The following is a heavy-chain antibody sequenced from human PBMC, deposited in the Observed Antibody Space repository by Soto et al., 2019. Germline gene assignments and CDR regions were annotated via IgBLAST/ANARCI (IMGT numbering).Heavy chain of an antibody. Sequence: GGSLRLSCAASGFTFSNAWMSWVRQAPGKGLEWVGRIKSKTDGGTTDYAAPVKGRFTISRDDSKNTLYLQMNSLKTEDTAVYYCTTAIVVVPAANTPDYWGQGTLVTVSS. J-gene: IGHJ4*02. CDR1: GFTFSNAW. D-gene: IGHD2-2*01. V-gene: IGHV3-15*01. CDR2: IKSKTDGGTT. CDR3: TTAIVVVPAANTPDY.